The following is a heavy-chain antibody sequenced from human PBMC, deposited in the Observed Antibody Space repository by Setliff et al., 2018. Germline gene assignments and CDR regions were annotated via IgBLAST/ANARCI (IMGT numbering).Heavy chain of an antibody. CDR1: GFAFNRHG. J-gene: IGHJ4*02. Sequence: GGSLRLSCAASGFAFNRHGMNWVRQVPGKGLEWVSTINWDGRTTGYTDSVMGRFTISRDNAKNSLYLQMNSLRAEDTAVYYCARDGGEYWGQGTLVTVSS. D-gene: IGHD3-16*01. CDR2: INWDGRTT. V-gene: IGHV3-20*04. CDR3: ARDGGEY.